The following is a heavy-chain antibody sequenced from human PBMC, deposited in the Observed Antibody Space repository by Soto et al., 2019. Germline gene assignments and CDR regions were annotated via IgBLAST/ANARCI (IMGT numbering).Heavy chain of an antibody. CDR3: ARGAVAGAGIPTYYFDY. V-gene: IGHV3-21*01. Sequence: EVQLVESGGGLVKPGGSLRLSCAASGFTFSSYTMSWVRQAPGKGLECVSSISSSSAYIYYADSLKGRFTISRDNAKNSLYLQVNSLRAEDTAVYYCARGAVAGAGIPTYYFDYWGQGTLVTVSS. J-gene: IGHJ4*02. CDR1: GFTFSSYT. CDR2: ISSSSAYI. D-gene: IGHD6-13*01.